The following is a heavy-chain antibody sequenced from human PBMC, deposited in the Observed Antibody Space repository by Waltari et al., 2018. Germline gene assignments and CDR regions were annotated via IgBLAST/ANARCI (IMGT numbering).Heavy chain of an antibody. V-gene: IGHV2-5*01. CDR1: GFSLSTSGVG. Sequence: QITLKESGPTLVKPTQTLTLTCTFSGFSLSTSGVGVGWIRQPPRKALEWLALIYWNEDKRYSPSLKSRLTITKDTSKNQVVLTMTNMDPVDTATYYCALLRDSFNGDSYFDYWGQGTLVTVSS. D-gene: IGHD4-17*01. CDR2: IYWNEDK. J-gene: IGHJ4*02. CDR3: ALLRDSFNGDSYFDY.